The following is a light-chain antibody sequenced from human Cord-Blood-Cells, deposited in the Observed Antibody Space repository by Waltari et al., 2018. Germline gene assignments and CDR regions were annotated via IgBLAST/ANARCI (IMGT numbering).Light chain of an antibody. CDR1: QSISSY. CDR3: QQSYSTPPT. J-gene: IGKJ4*01. Sequence: DIQMTQSPSSLSASVGDRVTITCRASQSISSYLNWYQQKPGKAPKLLIYAASSLQSGVPSRFSGSGSGTDFTLNISSLQPEDFATYYCQQSYSTPPTCGGGTKVEIK. CDR2: AAS. V-gene: IGKV1-39*01.